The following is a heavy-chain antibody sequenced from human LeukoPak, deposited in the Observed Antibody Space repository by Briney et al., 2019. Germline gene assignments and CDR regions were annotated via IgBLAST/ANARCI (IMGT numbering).Heavy chain of an antibody. CDR3: ARSDYTSGWYFDY. V-gene: IGHV3-53*01. CDR2: IYSDDSR. CDR1: GFTVSGSF. J-gene: IGHJ4*02. D-gene: IGHD6-19*01. Sequence: GGSLRHSCAASGFTVSGSFMSWIRQAPGKGLEWVSIIYSDDSRYSADSVKGRFTISRDNSKNTLYLQMNSLRAEDTAVYYCARSDYTSGWYFDYWGQGTLVTVSS.